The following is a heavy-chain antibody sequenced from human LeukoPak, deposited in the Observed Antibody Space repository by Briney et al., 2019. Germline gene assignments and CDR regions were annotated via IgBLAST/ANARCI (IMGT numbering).Heavy chain of an antibody. J-gene: IGHJ3*02. CDR2: ISGSGGST. D-gene: IGHD1-26*01. CDR1: GFTFSSYA. Sequence: GGSLRLSCAASGFTFSSYAMSWVRQAPGKGLEGVSTISGSGGSTNYADSVKGRFTIFRDNSENTLYLQMDSLRAEDTAIYYCAKDRSYSGTYMGGFDIWGQGTMVTASS. V-gene: IGHV3-23*01. CDR3: AKDRSYSGTYMGGFDI.